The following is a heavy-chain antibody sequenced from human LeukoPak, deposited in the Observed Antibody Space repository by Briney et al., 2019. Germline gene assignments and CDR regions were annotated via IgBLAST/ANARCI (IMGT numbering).Heavy chain of an antibody. D-gene: IGHD1-26*01. CDR3: ARPLQGIVGATGFDY. CDR2: IIPIFGTA. CDR1: GGTFSSYA. J-gene: IGHJ4*02. Sequence: SVKVSCKASGGTFSSYAISWVRQAPGQGLEWMGRIIPIFGTANYAQKFQGRVTITTDESTSTAYMELSSLRSEDTAVYYCARPLQGIVGATGFDYWGQGTLVTVFS. V-gene: IGHV1-69*05.